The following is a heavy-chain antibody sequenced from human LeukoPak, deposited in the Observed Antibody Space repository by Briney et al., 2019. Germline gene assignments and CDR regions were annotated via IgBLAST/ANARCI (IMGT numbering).Heavy chain of an antibody. J-gene: IGHJ4*02. Sequence: GGSLRLSCAASGFTFSSYSMNWVRQAPGKGLEWVSYISSSSSTIYYADSVKGRFTISRDNAKNSLYLQMNSLRAEDTAVYYCARAWGYCSSTSCREYYFDYWGQGTLVTVSS. CDR2: ISSSSSTI. CDR3: ARAWGYCSSTSCREYYFDY. CDR1: GFTFSSYS. D-gene: IGHD2-2*01. V-gene: IGHV3-48*04.